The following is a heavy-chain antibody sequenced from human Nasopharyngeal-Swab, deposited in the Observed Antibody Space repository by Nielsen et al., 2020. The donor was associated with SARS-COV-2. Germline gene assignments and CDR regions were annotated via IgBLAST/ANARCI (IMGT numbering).Heavy chain of an antibody. D-gene: IGHD4-17*01. V-gene: IGHV1-46*01. CDR3: GIPRRPTVTTDPFDY. J-gene: IGHJ4*02. Sequence: WVRQAPGQGLEWMGIINPSGGSTSYAQKFDGRVTMNRGTSTSTVYMELSSLRSEDTAVYYCGIPRRPTVTTDPFDYWGQGTLVTVSS. CDR2: INPSGGST.